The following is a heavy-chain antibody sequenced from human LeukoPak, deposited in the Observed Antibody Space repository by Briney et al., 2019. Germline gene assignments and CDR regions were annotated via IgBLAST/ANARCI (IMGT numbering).Heavy chain of an antibody. CDR1: GFTFSSYA. J-gene: IGHJ4*02. CDR2: ISSSSSYI. D-gene: IGHD6-19*01. Sequence: GGSLRLSCTASGFTFSSYAMNWVRQAPGKGLEWVSSISSSSSYIYYADSVKGRFTISRDNAKNSLYLQMNSLRAEDTAVYYCASGWPFDYWGQGTLVTVSS. CDR3: ASGWPFDY. V-gene: IGHV3-21*01.